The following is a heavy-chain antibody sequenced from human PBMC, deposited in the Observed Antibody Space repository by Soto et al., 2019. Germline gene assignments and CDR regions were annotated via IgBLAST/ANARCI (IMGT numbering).Heavy chain of an antibody. CDR1: GFNFNIFG. V-gene: IGHV3-30*18. CDR3: AKVAGPLTIFGGIDS. Sequence: QVQLVESGGGVVQPGRSLRLSCAASGFNFNIFGLHWVRQTPGKGLEWVAVISYDSTIKYHADSVKGRFTISRDKAKSTLYRQMDRLRTEDTAISWCAKVAGPLTIFGGIDSWGQGTLVTVSS. CDR2: ISYDSTIK. D-gene: IGHD3-3*01. J-gene: IGHJ5*02.